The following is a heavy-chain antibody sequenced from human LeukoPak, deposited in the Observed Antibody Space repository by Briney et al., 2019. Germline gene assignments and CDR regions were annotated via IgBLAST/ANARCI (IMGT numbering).Heavy chain of an antibody. Sequence: GGSLRLSCAASGFTFSSYAMSWVRQAPGKGLEWVSAISGSGGSTYYADSVKGRFTISRDNSKNTLYLQMNSLRAEDTAVYYCAKEVRYCTNGVCYQDYWGQGTLVTVSS. CDR1: GFTFSSYA. J-gene: IGHJ4*02. D-gene: IGHD2-8*01. CDR2: ISGSGGST. CDR3: AKEVRYCTNGVCYQDY. V-gene: IGHV3-23*01.